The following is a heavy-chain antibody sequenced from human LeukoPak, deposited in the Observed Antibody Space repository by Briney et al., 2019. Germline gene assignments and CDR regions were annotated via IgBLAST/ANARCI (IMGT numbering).Heavy chain of an antibody. D-gene: IGHD3-22*01. CDR2: ISWNSGSI. J-gene: IGHJ4*02. Sequence: GGSLRLSCAASGFTFDDYAMHWVRQAPGKGLEWVSGISWNSGSIGYADSVKGRFTISRDNAKNSLYLQMNSLRAEDTALYYCAKDISRYYYDSSGYWFAYWGQGTLVTVSS. CDR3: AKDISRYYYDSSGYWFAY. V-gene: IGHV3-9*01. CDR1: GFTFDDYA.